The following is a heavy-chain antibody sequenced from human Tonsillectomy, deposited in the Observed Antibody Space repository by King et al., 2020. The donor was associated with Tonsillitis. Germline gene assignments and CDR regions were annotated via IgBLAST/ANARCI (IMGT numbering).Heavy chain of an antibody. Sequence: VQLQQWGAGLLKPSETLSLTCAVYGGSFSDYYWSWIRQPPGKGLEWIGEIIHSGSTSYNPSLKSRVTISVDTAKNQFSLRRSSVTAADTAVYYCAGSSGDSDYGGQGTLVTVSS. D-gene: IGHD2-15*01. CDR1: GGSFSDYY. V-gene: IGHV4-34*12. CDR3: AGSSGDSDY. CDR2: IIHSGST. J-gene: IGHJ4*02.